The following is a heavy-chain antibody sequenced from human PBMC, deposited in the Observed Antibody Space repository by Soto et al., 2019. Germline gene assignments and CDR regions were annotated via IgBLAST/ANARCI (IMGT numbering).Heavy chain of an antibody. Sequence: HHGGSLELSCAASGLTLGIPMIPWVRQPPGKGLEWVSRIDTDGGGTSYADSVKGRFTISTDNAKNTVYLQMNGLRAEDTAVYYCATVFDLWGQGTLVTVSS. CDR1: GLTLGIPM. J-gene: IGHJ5*02. V-gene: IGHV3-74*01. CDR2: IDTDGGGT. CDR3: ATVFDL.